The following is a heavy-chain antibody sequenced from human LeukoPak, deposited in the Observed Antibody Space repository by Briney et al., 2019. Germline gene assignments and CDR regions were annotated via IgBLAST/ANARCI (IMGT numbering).Heavy chain of an antibody. Sequence: ASVKVSCKASGYIFTNYVLHWVRQAPGQGLEWMGWINTNTGNPTYAQGFTGRFVFSLDTSVSTAYLQISSLKADDTAMYYCARGDYDTHGYQTRWGQGTLVTVPQ. J-gene: IGHJ4*02. CDR2: INTNTGNP. CDR1: GYIFTNYV. V-gene: IGHV7-4-1*02. CDR3: ARGDYDTHGYQTR. D-gene: IGHD3-22*01.